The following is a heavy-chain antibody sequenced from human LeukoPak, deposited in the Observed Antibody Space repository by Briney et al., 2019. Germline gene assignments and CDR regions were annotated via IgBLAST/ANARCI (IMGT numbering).Heavy chain of an antibody. CDR1: GYTLTDYY. V-gene: IGHV1-2*02. Sequence: ASVKVSCKASGYTLTDYYLHWVRQAPGHGLKWMGWINPNSGATHYAQSFQARVTMTRDTSLGSGYMELTGLESADTAVYYCARADSLFPYRGNWFDPWGQGTLVTVSS. CDR2: INPNSGAT. CDR3: ARADSLFPYRGNWFDP. J-gene: IGHJ5*02. D-gene: IGHD1-14*01.